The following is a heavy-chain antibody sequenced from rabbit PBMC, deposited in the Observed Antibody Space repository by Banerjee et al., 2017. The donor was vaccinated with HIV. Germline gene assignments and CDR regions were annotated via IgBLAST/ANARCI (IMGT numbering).Heavy chain of an antibody. CDR3: ARDLAGVIGWNFNL. J-gene: IGHJ4*01. D-gene: IGHD4-1*01. CDR1: GFSFSNKYV. V-gene: IGHV1S45*01. CDR2: IYAGSSGST. Sequence: QEQLEESGGGLVKPEGSLTLTCKASGFSFSNKYVMCWVRRAPGKGLEWIACIYAGSSGSTSYANWAKGRFTISKTSSTTVTLQMTSLTAADTASYFCARDLAGVIGWNFNLWGPGTLVTVS.